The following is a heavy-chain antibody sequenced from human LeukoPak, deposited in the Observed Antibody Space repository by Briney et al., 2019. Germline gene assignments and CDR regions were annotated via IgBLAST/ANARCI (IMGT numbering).Heavy chain of an antibody. CDR1: GYTFTSYD. J-gene: IGHJ6*02. CDR3: ARGGGPGLRLGPYYYYYGMDV. D-gene: IGHD5-12*01. CDR2: MNPNSGNT. V-gene: IGHV1-8*01. Sequence: ASVKVSCKASGYTFTSYDINWVRQATGQGLEWMGWMNPNSGNTGYAQKFQGRVTMTRNTSISTAYMELSSLRSEDTAVYYCARGGGPGLRLGPYYYYYGMDVWGQGTTATVSS.